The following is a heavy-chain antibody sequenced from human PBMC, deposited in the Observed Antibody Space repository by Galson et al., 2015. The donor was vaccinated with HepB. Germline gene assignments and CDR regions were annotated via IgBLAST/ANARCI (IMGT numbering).Heavy chain of an antibody. D-gene: IGHD3-3*01. CDR2: ISAYNGNT. V-gene: IGHV1-18*04. Sequence: SVKVSCKASGYTFTSYGISWVRQAPGQGLEWMGWISAYNGNTNYAQKLQGRVTMTTDPSTSTAYMELRSLRSDDPAVYYCARDSITIFGVVTFDYWGQGTLVTVSS. CDR1: GYTFTSYG. J-gene: IGHJ4*02. CDR3: ARDSITIFGVVTFDY.